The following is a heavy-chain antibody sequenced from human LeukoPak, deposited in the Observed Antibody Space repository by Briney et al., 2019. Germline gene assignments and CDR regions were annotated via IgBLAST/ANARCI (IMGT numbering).Heavy chain of an antibody. CDR2: ISTSNGDT. J-gene: IGHJ5*02. D-gene: IGHD3-16*01. V-gene: IGHV1-18*01. CDR3: ARRGRDTGFDP. Sequence: ASVKVSCKASGYTFTSYGINWVRQAPGQGLEWLGWISTSNGDTLYAQNLQGRVTWTTDTSTTTAYMELRSLRFDDTAVYYCARRGRDTGFDPWGRGTLVTVSS. CDR1: GYTFTSYG.